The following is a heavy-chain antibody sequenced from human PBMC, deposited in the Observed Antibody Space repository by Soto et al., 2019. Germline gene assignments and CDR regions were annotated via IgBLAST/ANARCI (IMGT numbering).Heavy chain of an antibody. V-gene: IGHV4-34*01. CDR3: ARGKLGRRDIVATISFGADMISQPFDY. D-gene: IGHD5-12*01. Sequence: SETLSLTCAVYGGSFSGYYWSWIRQPPGKGLEWIGEINHSGSTNYNPSLKSRVTISVDTSKNQFSLKLSSVTAADTAVYYCARGKLGRRDIVATISFGADMISQPFDYWGQGTLVTVSS. J-gene: IGHJ4*02. CDR2: INHSGST. CDR1: GGSFSGYY.